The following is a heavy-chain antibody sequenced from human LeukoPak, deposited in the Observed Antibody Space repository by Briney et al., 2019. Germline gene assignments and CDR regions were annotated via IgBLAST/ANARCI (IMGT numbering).Heavy chain of an antibody. CDR2: IISDGSST. CDR3: ARVGATVWDAFDI. J-gene: IGHJ3*02. Sequence: GGSLRLSCAASGFTLSSYWMHWVRQAPGKGLVWVSRIISDGSSTRYADSVKGRFTISRDNAKNTLYLQMNSLRAEDTAVYYCARVGATVWDAFDIWGQGTMVTVSS. D-gene: IGHD4-17*01. CDR1: GFTLSSYW. V-gene: IGHV3-74*01.